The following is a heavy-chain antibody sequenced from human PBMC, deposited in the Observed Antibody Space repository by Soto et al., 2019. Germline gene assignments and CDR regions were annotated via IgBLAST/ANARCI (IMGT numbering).Heavy chain of an antibody. Sequence: EASVKVSCKASGYTFTSYGISWVRQAPGQGLEWMGWISAYNGNTNYAQKLQGRVTMTTDTSTSTAYMELRSLRSDDTAVYYCARVRDIVVVPAAPPFDYGGQGTLVTVSS. J-gene: IGHJ4*02. D-gene: IGHD2-2*01. CDR2: ISAYNGNT. CDR1: GYTFTSYG. V-gene: IGHV1-18*01. CDR3: ARVRDIVVVPAAPPFDY.